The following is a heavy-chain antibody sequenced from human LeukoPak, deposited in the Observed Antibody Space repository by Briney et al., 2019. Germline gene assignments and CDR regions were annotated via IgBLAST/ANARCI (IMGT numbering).Heavy chain of an antibody. CDR2: IYHSGST. CDR1: GGSISSGYY. J-gene: IGHJ4*02. V-gene: IGHV4-38-2*02. D-gene: IGHD1-1*01. Sequence: SETLSLTCTVSGGSISSGYYWGWIRPPPGKGLEWIGSIYHSGSTYYNPSLKSRVTISVDTSKNQFSLKLSSVTAADTAVYYCARIGYRGYWGQGTLVTVSS. CDR3: ARIGYRGY.